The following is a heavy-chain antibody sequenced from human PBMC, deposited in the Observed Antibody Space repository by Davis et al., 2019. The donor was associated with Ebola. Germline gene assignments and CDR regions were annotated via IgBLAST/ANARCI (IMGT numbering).Heavy chain of an antibody. CDR3: AKDRSFRRLYLQLYYYYYGMDV. CDR1: GFTFSSYW. CDR2: IDEDGSNK. Sequence: PGGSLRLSCAVSGFTFSSYWMSWVRQGPGKGLEWVAEIDEDGSNKYYADSVKGRFTISRDNSKNTLYLQMNSLRAEDTAVYYCAKDRSFRRLYLQLYYYYYGMDVWGQGTTVTVSS. V-gene: IGHV3-30*18. D-gene: IGHD2-8*01. J-gene: IGHJ6*02.